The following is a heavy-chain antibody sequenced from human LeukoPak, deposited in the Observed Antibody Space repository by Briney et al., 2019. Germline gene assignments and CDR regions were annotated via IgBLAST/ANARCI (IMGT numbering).Heavy chain of an antibody. CDR3: AKASLKQWLPPGPGY. Sequence: PGGSLRLSCAASGFTFSSYAMSWVRPAPGKGLEWVSAISGSGGSTYYADSVKGRFTISRDNSKNTLYLQMNSLRAEDTAVYYCAKASLKQWLPPGPGYWGQGTLVTVSS. V-gene: IGHV3-23*01. D-gene: IGHD6-19*01. CDR2: ISGSGGST. J-gene: IGHJ4*02. CDR1: GFTFSSYA.